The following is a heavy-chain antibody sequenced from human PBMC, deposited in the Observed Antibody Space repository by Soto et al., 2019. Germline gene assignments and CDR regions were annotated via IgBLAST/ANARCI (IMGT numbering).Heavy chain of an antibody. J-gene: IGHJ3*02. Sequence: ASVKVSCKVSGYTLTELSIHWVRQAPGKGLEWMGGFDPEDGETIYAQKFQGRVTMTEDTSTDTAYMELSSLRSEDTAVYYCATLRFLEWPTITPDAFDISGQGA. CDR2: FDPEDGET. CDR3: ATLRFLEWPTITPDAFDI. V-gene: IGHV1-24*01. D-gene: IGHD3-3*01. CDR1: GYTLTELS.